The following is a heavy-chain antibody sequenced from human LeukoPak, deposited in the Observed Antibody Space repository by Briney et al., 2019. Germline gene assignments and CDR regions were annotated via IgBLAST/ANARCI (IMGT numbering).Heavy chain of an antibody. D-gene: IGHD2-21*01. CDR2: IYTSGST. CDR3: AIDRGGGGA. Sequence: PSETLSLTCTVSGGSISSGSYYWSWIRQPAGKGLEWIGRIYTSGSTNYNPSLKSRVTISVDTSKNQFSLKLSSVTAADTAVYYCAIDRGGGGAWGQGTLVTVSS. J-gene: IGHJ5*02. V-gene: IGHV4-61*02. CDR1: GGSISSGSYY.